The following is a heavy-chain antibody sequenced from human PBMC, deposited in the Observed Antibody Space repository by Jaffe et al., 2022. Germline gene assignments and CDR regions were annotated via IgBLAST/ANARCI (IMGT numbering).Heavy chain of an antibody. D-gene: IGHD6-19*01. Sequence: EVQVAESGGGLVQPGGSLRLSCAASGFNFSPYSMNWVRQAPGKGLEWVAYISHNSESKYYADSVKGRFTISRDNAKNSLYLQMNSLRAEDTAVYYCAGDGETGGWSLGVYWGQGTLVTVSS. CDR2: ISHNSESK. CDR1: GFNFSPYS. CDR3: AGDGETGGWSLGVY. V-gene: IGHV3-48*01. J-gene: IGHJ4*02.